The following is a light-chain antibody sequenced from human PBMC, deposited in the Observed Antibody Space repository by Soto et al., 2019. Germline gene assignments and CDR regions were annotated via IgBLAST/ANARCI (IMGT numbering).Light chain of an antibody. Sequence: DIHMTQSPSTLSASVGDRVTITCRASQSLSSRLAWYQQKPGKAPELLIYDASSLQSGVPSRFGGSGSGTDFTLTISSLQPEDFATYYCQETYSVPSFTFGPGTKVDIK. CDR3: QETYSVPSFT. J-gene: IGKJ3*01. CDR1: QSLSSR. V-gene: IGKV1-5*01. CDR2: DAS.